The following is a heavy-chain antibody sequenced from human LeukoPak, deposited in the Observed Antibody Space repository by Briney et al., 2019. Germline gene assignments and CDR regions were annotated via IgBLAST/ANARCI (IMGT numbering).Heavy chain of an antibody. V-gene: IGHV3-33*01. CDR3: ATEYNAEEAFYH. CDR1: GVSVYTFG. CDR2: MWSESNL. D-gene: IGHD6-6*01. J-gene: IGHJ4*02. Sequence: GGSLRLPCAASGVSVYTFGMHWVRQAPGKGLEWVAMMWSESNLFHADSVKGRFNIFRDISKNTLFLQMNSLGAEDTAIYYCATEYNAEEAFYHWGQGTLVTVSS.